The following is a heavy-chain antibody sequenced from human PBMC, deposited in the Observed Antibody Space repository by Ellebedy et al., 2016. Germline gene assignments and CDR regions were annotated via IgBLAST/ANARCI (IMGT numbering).Heavy chain of an antibody. V-gene: IGHV4-59*04. J-gene: IGHJ3*02. CDR2: IYYSGST. CDR1: GGSISSYY. CDR3: TRAPPNSGYPVDAFDI. Sequence: SETLSLTCTVSGGSISSYYWSWIRQPPGKGLEWIGYIYYSGSTYYNPSLKSRVTISVDTSKNQFSLKLSSVTAADTAVYYCTRAPPNSGYPVDAFDIWGQGTMVTVSS. D-gene: IGHD3-22*01.